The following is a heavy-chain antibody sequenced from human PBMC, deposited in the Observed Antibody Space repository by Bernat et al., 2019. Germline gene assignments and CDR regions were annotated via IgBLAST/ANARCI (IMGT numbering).Heavy chain of an antibody. D-gene: IGHD6-13*01. V-gene: IGHV4-34*01. J-gene: IGHJ4*02. CDR3: ARGYSSSWFGFRSFDY. Sequence: QVQLQQWGAGLLKPSETLSLTCAVYGGSFSGYYWSWIRQPPGKGLEWIGEINHSGSTNYNPSLKSRVTISVDTSKNQFSLKLSSVTAADTAVYYCARGYSSSWFGFRSFDYWGQGTLVTVSS. CDR1: GGSFSGYY. CDR2: INHSGST.